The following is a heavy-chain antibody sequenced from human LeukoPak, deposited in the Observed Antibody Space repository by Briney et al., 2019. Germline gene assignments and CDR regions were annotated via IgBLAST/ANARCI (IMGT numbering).Heavy chain of an antibody. CDR1: GFRFEDYD. D-gene: IGHD3-3*01. J-gene: IGHJ4*02. Sequence: LAGRSLRLSCEASGFRFEDYDMSWVRQAPGQGLEWVSGINWNGVAATYAVSVRGRFTISRDNAKNSMYLQMNNLRVEDTAMYFCARDWRNYIDFWGQGALVVVSS. CDR2: INWNGVAA. V-gene: IGHV3-20*04. CDR3: ARDWRNYIDF.